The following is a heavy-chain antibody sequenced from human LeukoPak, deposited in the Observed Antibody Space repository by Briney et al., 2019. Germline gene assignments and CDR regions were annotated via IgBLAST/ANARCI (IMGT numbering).Heavy chain of an antibody. D-gene: IGHD3-10*01. CDR1: GFTFDDYA. CDR2: ISWNSGSI. V-gene: IGHV3-9*03. J-gene: IGHJ5*02. CDR3: AKGTYYYGSGSFDP. Sequence: GRSLRLSCAASGFTFDDYAMHWVRQAPGKGLEWVSGISWNSGSIGYADSVKGRFTISRDNAKNSLYLQMNSLRAEDMASYYCAKGTYYYGSGSFDPWGQGTLVTVSS.